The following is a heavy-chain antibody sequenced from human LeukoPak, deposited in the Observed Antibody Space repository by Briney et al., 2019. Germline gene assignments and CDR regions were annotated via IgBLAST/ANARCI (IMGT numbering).Heavy chain of an antibody. J-gene: IGHJ6*04. Sequence: SETLSLTCAVYGGSFSGYYWSWIRQPPGKGLEWIGEINHSGSTNYNPSLKSRVTISVDTSKNQFSLKLSSVTAADTAVYYCARVRHTCSTSCYIGGYYYGMDVWGKGTTVTVSS. CDR1: GGSFSGYY. D-gene: IGHD2-2*02. V-gene: IGHV4-34*01. CDR3: ARVRHTCSTSCYIGGYYYGMDV. CDR2: INHSGST.